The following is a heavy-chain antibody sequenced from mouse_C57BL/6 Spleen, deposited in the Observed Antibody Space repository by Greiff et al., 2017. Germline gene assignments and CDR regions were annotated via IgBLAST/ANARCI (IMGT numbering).Heavy chain of an antibody. V-gene: IGHV1-26*01. J-gene: IGHJ3*01. CDR1: GYTFTDYY. Sequence: EVQLQQSGPELVKPGASVKISCKASGYTFTDYYMNWVKQSHGKSLEWIGDINPNNGGTSYNQKFKGKATLTVDKSSSTAYMELRSLTSEDSAVYYSAREGPGSPWFAYWGQGTLVTVSA. CDR3: AREGPGSPWFAY. D-gene: IGHD1-1*02. CDR2: INPNNGGT.